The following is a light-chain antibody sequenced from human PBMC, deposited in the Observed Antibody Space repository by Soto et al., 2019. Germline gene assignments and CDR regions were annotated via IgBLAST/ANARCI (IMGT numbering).Light chain of an antibody. V-gene: IGLV2-23*01. CDR1: SSDVGTYNL. CDR3: CSYASSSSYV. J-gene: IGLJ1*01. CDR2: EGS. Sequence: QSVLTQPASVSGSPGQSITISCTGTSSDVGTYNLVSWYQQHPGKAPKLMISEGSKRPSGVSNRFSGSKSYNTASLTISGLQAEDEAHYYCCSYASSSSYVFGTGTKVTVL.